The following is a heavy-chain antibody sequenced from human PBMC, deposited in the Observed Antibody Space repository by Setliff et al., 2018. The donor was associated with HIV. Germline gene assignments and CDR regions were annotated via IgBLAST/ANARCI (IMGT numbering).Heavy chain of an antibody. Sequence: SETLSLTCTVSGGSIRSYYWSWIRQPPGKGLEWIGYIYTSGSTNYNPSLKSRVTISVDTSKTQFSLRLNSLTATDTALYYCARASVGATGLYAFDIWGQGTVVTVSS. CDR3: ARASVGATGLYAFDI. J-gene: IGHJ3*02. D-gene: IGHD1-26*01. V-gene: IGHV4-4*08. CDR2: IYTSGST. CDR1: GGSIRSYY.